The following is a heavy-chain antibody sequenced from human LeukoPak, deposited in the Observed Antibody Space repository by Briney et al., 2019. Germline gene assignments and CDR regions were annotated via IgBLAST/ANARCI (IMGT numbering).Heavy chain of an antibody. V-gene: IGHV1-18*04. D-gene: IGHD3-9*01. Sequence: ASVKVSCKASGYTFTGYYMHWVRQAPGQGLEWMGWISAYNGNTNYAQKLQGRVTMTTDTSTSTAYMELRSLRSDDTAVYYCARDGGVLRYFDWLLPFDYWGQGTLVTVSS. CDR3: ARDGGVLRYFDWLLPFDY. J-gene: IGHJ4*02. CDR1: GYTFTGYY. CDR2: ISAYNGNT.